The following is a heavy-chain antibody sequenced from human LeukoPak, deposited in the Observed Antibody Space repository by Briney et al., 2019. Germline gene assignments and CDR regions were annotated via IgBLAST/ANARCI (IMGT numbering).Heavy chain of an antibody. D-gene: IGHD1-7*01. CDR2: INPNSGDT. V-gene: IGHV1-2*02. CDR3: ARATIDWNYDY. J-gene: IGHJ4*02. CDR1: GYTFTGYY. Sequence: ASVKVSCKASGYTFTGYYMHWVRQAPGQGLEWMGWINPNSGDTNYAQKFQGRVAMTRDTSISTAYMELTRLRSDDTAVYYCARATIDWNYDYWGQGTLVTVSS.